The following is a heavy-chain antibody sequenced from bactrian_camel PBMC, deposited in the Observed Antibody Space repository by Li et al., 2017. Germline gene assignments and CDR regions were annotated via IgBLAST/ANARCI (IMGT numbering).Heavy chain of an antibody. D-gene: IGHD3*01. CDR3: TANDKGWYLPGTI. CDR1: RFDLGGVD. CDR2: IGSDGYR. Sequence: HVQLVESGGGSVMAGESLTLSCTASRFDLGGVDIHWYRQAPGDTCRLVSSIGSDGYRYYTVSVKGRFTVSQDSAKNTVYLQMNSLKVEDTAMYYCTANDKGWYLPGTIWGQGTQVTVS. V-gene: IGHV3S63*01. J-gene: IGHJ4*01.